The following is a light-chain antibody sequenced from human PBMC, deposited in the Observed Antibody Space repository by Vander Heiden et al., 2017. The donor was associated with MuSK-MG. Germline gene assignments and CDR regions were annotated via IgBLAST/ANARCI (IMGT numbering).Light chain of an antibody. V-gene: IGKV1-39*01. Sequence: IQMTQSPSSLSASEADRVTITCRASPSSNSYVNWYHHKPGKAPKRLIDAASSLQSGVPSRFSGSGSGTDFTLTISSLQPEDFATYYCQQSYRTPRTFGQGTKVEIK. CDR2: AAS. CDR3: QQSYRTPRT. CDR1: PSSNSY. J-gene: IGKJ1*01.